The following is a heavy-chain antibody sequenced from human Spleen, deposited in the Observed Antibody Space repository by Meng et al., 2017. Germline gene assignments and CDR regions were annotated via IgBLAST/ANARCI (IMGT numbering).Heavy chain of an antibody. J-gene: IGHJ4*02. Sequence: QVQLQQWGAGLLKPSAPLSLTWVGSGGFFSDYYWSWIRQPPGKGLEWIGEINHSGSTNYNPSLESRATISVDTSQNNLSLKLSSVTAADTAVYYCARGYGWYNYWGQGTLVTVSS. D-gene: IGHD6-19*01. CDR1: GGFFSDYY. CDR2: INHSGST. V-gene: IGHV4-34*01. CDR3: ARGYGWYNY.